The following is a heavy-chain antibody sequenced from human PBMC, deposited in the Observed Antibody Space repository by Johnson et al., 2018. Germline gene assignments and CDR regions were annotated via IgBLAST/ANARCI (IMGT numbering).Heavy chain of an antibody. J-gene: IGHJ6*02. V-gene: IGHV3-7*01. CDR2: IKQDGSEK. CDR1: GFTFSSYW. CDR3: AGYAFTYYYYGLDV. Sequence: EVQLLESGGGVVQPGRSLRLSCAASGFTFSSYWMSWVRQAPGKGLEWVANIKQDGSEKYYVDSVKGRFTISRDNAKNSLYLQMNSRRAEDTAVYYCAGYAFTYYYYGLDVWGQGTTVTVSS.